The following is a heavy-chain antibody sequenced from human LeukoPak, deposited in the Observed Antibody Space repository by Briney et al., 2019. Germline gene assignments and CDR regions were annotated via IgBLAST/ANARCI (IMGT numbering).Heavy chain of an antibody. CDR1: GFTFSSYS. CDR3: AGDARSPSAKYGSGSYYMDV. V-gene: IGHV3-21*01. CDR2: ISSSSSYI. D-gene: IGHD3-10*01. J-gene: IGHJ6*03. Sequence: GGSLRLSCAASGFTFSSYSMNWVRQAPGKGLEWASSISSSSSYIYYADSVKGRFTISRDNAKNSLYVQMNSLRAEDTAVYYCAGDARSPSAKYGSGSYYMDVWGKGTTVTVSS.